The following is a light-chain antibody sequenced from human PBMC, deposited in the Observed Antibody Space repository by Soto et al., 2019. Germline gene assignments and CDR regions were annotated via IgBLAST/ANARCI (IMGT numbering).Light chain of an antibody. CDR1: SSNIGSNT. J-gene: IGLJ2*01. V-gene: IGLV1-44*01. CDR3: AAWDDSLNGQVV. Sequence: SVLTQPPSASGTPGQRVTISCSGSSSNIGSNTVNWYQQLPGTAPQLLIFNNNQRPSGVPDRFSGSKSGTSASLAISGLQSDDEADYYCAAWDDSLNGQVVFGGGTKLTVL. CDR2: NNN.